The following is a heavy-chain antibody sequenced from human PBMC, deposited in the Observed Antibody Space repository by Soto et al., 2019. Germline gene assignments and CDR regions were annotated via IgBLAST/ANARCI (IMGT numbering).Heavy chain of an antibody. J-gene: IGHJ5*02. D-gene: IGHD3-3*01. V-gene: IGHV1-18*01. Sequence: ASVKVSCKASGYTFTNFGISWVRQAPGQGLEWMGWISAYNGNTNYAQNFQGRVTMTTDTSTSTAYMVLRSLRSDDTAVYYCARHSHYDANWFDPWGQGTLVTVSS. CDR1: GYTFTNFG. CDR2: ISAYNGNT. CDR3: ARHSHYDANWFDP.